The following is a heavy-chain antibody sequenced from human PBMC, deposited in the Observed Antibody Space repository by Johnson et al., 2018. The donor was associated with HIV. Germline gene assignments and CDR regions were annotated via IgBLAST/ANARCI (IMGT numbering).Heavy chain of an antibody. J-gene: IGHJ3*02. CDR1: RFIFSTSG. CDR2: ISFDGSNK. Sequence: QVQLVESGGDVVQPGRSLRLSCAASRFIFSTSGMHCVRQAPGKGLEWVAVISFDGSNKYYADSVKGRFTISRDNSRNTLYLQMNSLRTDDSAVYYCARPTVVVLPHGAFDIWGPGTMVTVSS. D-gene: IGHD2-2*01. CDR3: ARPTVVVLPHGAFDI. V-gene: IGHV3-30*19.